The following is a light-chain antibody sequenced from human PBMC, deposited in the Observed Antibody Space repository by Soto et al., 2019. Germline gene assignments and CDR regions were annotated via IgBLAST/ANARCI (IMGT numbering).Light chain of an antibody. CDR2: AAS. CDR1: QGISNL. J-gene: IGKJ3*01. V-gene: IGKV1-27*01. CDR3: QKYSSAPFT. Sequence: DIQMTQSPSSLSASVGGRITISCRASQGISNLLAWYQQKPGKAPKPLIYAASTLQSGVPSRISGSGSGTDFTLTISSLQPEDVATYYCQKYSSAPFTFGPGTKVDIK.